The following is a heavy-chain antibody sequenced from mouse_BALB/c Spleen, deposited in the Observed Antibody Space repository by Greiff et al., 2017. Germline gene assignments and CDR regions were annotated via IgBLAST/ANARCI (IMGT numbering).Heavy chain of an antibody. V-gene: IGHV2-9*02. CDR3: ARDDGYPFAY. Sequence: VKLVESGPGLVAPSQSLSITCTVSGFSLTSYGVHWVRQPPGKGLEWLGVIWAGGSTNYNSALMSRLSISKDNSKSQVFLKMNSLQTDDTAMYYCARDDGYPFAYWGQGTLVTVSA. CDR2: IWAGGST. J-gene: IGHJ3*01. CDR1: GFSLTSYG. D-gene: IGHD2-3*01.